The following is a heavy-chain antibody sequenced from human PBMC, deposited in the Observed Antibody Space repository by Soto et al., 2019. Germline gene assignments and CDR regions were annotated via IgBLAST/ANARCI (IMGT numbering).Heavy chain of an antibody. D-gene: IGHD1-7*01. CDR3: ASRDPGTSVDY. J-gene: IGHJ4*02. CDR2: TSYTGNT. CDR1: GGSITSYH. V-gene: IGHV4-59*08. Sequence: SETLSLTCIVSGGSITSYHWSWIRQFPGKGLEWIAYTSYTGNTNYNPSLQSRVTISMDTSENQFSLKVTSLTAADTAVYYCASRDPGTSVDYWGQGTLVTVSS.